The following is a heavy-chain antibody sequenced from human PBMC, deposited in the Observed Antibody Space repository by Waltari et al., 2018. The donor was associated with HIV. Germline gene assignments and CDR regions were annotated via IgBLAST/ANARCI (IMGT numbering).Heavy chain of an antibody. J-gene: IGHJ2*01. CDR1: VGSIKNPAYY. CDR3: SRLILGTTSRHFAA. Sequence: QVQLQESGPGLVKPSETLSLVCSVSVGSIKNPAYYWAWIRQPPGKGFEWIGTIYSDGNNYYKTSYNSSHQSRITMSADTAKNHFSLRLASVTAADTAVYFCSRLILGTTSRHFAAWGRGTLVTVSS. V-gene: IGHV4-39*02. CDR2: IYSDGNN. D-gene: IGHD1-26*01.